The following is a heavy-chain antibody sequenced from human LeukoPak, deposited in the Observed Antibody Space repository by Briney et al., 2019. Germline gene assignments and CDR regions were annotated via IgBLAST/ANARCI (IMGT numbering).Heavy chain of an antibody. D-gene: IGHD6-13*01. CDR3: ARGRGIGAAQFDP. CDR1: GGSISGYY. V-gene: IGHV4-59*01. J-gene: IGHJ5*02. CDR2: IYYSGST. Sequence: LETLSLTCTVSGGSISGYYWSWIRQPPGKGLEWIGYIYYSGSTNYNPSLKSRVTISVDTSKNQFSLRLRSVTAADTALYYCARGRGIGAAQFDPWGQGTLVTVSS.